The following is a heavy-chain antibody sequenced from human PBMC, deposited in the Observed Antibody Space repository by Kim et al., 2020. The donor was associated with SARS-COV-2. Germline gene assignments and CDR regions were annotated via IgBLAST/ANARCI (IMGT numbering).Heavy chain of an antibody. CDR3: ARWGCGSECYSEYYGMDV. D-gene: IGHD2-21*01. J-gene: IGHJ6*02. CDR1: GFTFSSYW. V-gene: IGHV3-7*01. CDR2: IKQDGSEK. Sequence: GGSLRLSCAASGFTFSSYWMSWVRQAPGKGLEWVANIKQDGSEKYYVDSVKGRFTISRDNAKNSLYLQMNSLRAEDTAVYYCARWGCGSECYSEYYGMDVWIQGPTVTVSS.